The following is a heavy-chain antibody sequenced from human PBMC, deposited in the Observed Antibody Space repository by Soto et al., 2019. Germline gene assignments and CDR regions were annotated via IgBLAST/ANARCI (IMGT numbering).Heavy chain of an antibody. CDR1: GGSISSYY. CDR3: AREEGYCSSTSCYEFDY. CDR2: IYYSGST. D-gene: IGHD2-2*01. J-gene: IGHJ4*02. V-gene: IGHV4-59*12. Sequence: SETLSLTCTVSGGSISSYYWSWIRQPPGKGLEWIGYIYYSGSTNYNPSLKSRVTISVDTSKNQFSLKLSSVTAADTAVYYCAREEGYCSSTSCYEFDYWGQGTLVTVSS.